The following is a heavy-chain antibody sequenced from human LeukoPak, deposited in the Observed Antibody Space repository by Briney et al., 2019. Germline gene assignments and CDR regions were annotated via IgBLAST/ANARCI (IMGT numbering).Heavy chain of an antibody. D-gene: IGHD2-15*01. CDR2: IKEDGSET. V-gene: IGHV3-7*01. Sequence: GGSLRLSCAASGFTFRNYWMNWVRQAPGKGLECLANIKEDGSETYYADSVVGRSTISRDNAKNSLYLQMNSLRAEDTAVYYCAKDHHCSGGSCYLPEYFQHWGQGTLVTVSS. J-gene: IGHJ1*01. CDR3: AKDHHCSGGSCYLPEYFQH. CDR1: GFTFRNYW.